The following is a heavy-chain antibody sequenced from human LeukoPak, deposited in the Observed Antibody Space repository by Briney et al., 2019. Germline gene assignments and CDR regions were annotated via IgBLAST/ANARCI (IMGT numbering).Heavy chain of an antibody. CDR1: GFIFSNYA. Sequence: GRSLRLSCAASGFIFSNYAMHWVRQAPGKGLEWVSILSYGGRNVHYLDSVKGRFTISRDNSKNTLYLQMSSLRAEDTAVYYCARDSWGTLLRGIMVNYYYYMDVWGKGTTVTVSS. V-gene: IGHV3-30*04. J-gene: IGHJ6*03. CDR3: ARDSWGTLLRGIMVNYYYYMDV. D-gene: IGHD3-10*01. CDR2: LSYGGRNV.